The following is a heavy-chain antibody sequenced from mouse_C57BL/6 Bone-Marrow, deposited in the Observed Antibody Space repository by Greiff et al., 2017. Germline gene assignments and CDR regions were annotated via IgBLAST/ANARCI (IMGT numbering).Heavy chain of an antibody. V-gene: IGHV1-85*01. CDR1: GYTFTSYD. CDR2: IYPRDGST. D-gene: IGHD1-1*01. Sequence: QVQLQQSGPELVKPGASVKLSCKASGYTFTSYDINWVKQRPGQGLEWIGWIYPRDGSTRYNEKFKGKATLTVDTASSTAYMELHSLTSEDSAVYLCSRSVGSVSYTNDMDYWGQGTAVTVSS. J-gene: IGHJ4*01. CDR3: SRSVGSVSYTNDMDY.